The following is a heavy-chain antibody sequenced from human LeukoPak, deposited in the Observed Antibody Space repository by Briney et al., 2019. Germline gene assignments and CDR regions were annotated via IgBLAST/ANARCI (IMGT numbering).Heavy chain of an antibody. V-gene: IGHV4-59*12. J-gene: IGHJ4*02. CDR2: IDYRGST. CDR3: ACDPRSNSGSHPAELYYFDY. CDR1: GGSISTYY. Sequence: SETLSLTCTVSGGSISTYYWSWIRQPPGKGLEWIAYIDYRGSTTYNPSLRSRVTISVDTSKNQFSLKLSSVTAADTAVYYCACDPRSNSGSHPAELYYFDYWGQGTLVTVSS. D-gene: IGHD1-26*01.